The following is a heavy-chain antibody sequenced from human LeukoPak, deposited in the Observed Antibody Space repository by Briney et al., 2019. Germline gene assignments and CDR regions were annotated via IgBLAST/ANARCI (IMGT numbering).Heavy chain of an antibody. V-gene: IGHV4-59*01. CDR3: ARGYCSGGSCYEAEAFDI. D-gene: IGHD2-15*01. Sequence: SETLSLTCTVSGGSISSYYWSWIRQPPGKGLEWIGYIYYSGSTNYNPSLKSRVTISVDTSKNRFSLKLSSVTAADTAVYYCARGYCSGGSCYEAEAFDIWGQGTMVTVSS. CDR2: IYYSGST. CDR1: GGSISSYY. J-gene: IGHJ3*02.